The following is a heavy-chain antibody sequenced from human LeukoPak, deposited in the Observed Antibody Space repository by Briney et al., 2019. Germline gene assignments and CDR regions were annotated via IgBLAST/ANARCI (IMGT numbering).Heavy chain of an antibody. CDR3: AKKDQLTSPGNYFDY. D-gene: IGHD1-1*01. CDR1: GFTFSTYA. CDR2: IDNSDGNT. J-gene: IGHJ4*02. Sequence: PGGSLRLSCAAPGFTFSTYAMNWVRQAPGKGLEWVSAIDNSDGNTYYADSVQGRFTISRDNSKNTLYLQMHSLRAEDTAMYYCAKKDQLTSPGNYFDYWGQGTLVTVSA. V-gene: IGHV3-23*01.